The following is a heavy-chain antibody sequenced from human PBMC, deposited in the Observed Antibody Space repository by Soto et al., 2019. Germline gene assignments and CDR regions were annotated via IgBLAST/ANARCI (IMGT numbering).Heavy chain of an antibody. CDR1: GYTFTTYA. J-gene: IGHJ6*02. D-gene: IGHD5-12*01. CDR2: INPVNGHT. V-gene: IGHV1-3*01. CDR3: AREGPYSGYEHDYYYYYGMDV. Sequence: ASVKVSCKASGYTFTTYAMHWVRQAPGQRLEWMGWINPVNGHTKYSQKFQGRVTFAGDTSASTAYMELGSLTSEDTAVYYCAREGPYSGYEHDYYYYYGMDVWGQGTTVTVSS.